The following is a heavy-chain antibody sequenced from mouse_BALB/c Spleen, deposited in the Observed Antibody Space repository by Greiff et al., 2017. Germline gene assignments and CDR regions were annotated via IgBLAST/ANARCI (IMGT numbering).Heavy chain of an antibody. V-gene: IGHV5-6-5*01. CDR1: GFTFSSYA. J-gene: IGHJ4*01. CDR3: ARGYDGYYGAMDY. CDR2: ISSGGST. D-gene: IGHD2-3*01. Sequence: EVMLVESGGGLVKPGGSLKLSCAASGFTFSSYAMSWVRQTPEKRLEWVASISSGGSTYYPDSVKGRFTISRDNARNILYLQMSSLRSEDTAMYYCARGYDGYYGAMDYWGQGTSVTVSS.